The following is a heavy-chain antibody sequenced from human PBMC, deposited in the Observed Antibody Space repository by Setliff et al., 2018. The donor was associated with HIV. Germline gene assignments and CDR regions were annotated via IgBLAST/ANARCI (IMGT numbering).Heavy chain of an antibody. J-gene: IGHJ3*02. CDR1: GGTFSSYA. V-gene: IGHV1-69*05. CDR3: ARGHSHGYGYSGSYGPFDI. CDR2: IIPMFGTL. D-gene: IGHD1-26*01. Sequence: SVKVSCKASGGTFSSYAINWVRQAPGKGLQWMGGIIPMFGTLNFAQKFQGRVTISTDDSTSTAYMELNSLRSEDTAVYYCARGHSHGYGYSGSYGPFDIWGQGTMVTVSS.